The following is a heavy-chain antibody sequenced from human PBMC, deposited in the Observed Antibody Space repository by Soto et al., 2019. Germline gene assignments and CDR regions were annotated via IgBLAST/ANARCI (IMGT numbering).Heavy chain of an antibody. J-gene: IGHJ3*02. D-gene: IGHD5-18*01. Sequence: QVQLVESGGGVVQPGRSLRLSCAASGFTFSDYAMHWVRQAPGKGLEWVAVISYDGINKYYVDSVKGRFTISRDNSQHTLYLQMNSLRTEDTAVYYCAKGYTYGLDALDILGQGTMVTVSS. CDR3: AKGYTYGLDALDI. CDR2: ISYDGINK. V-gene: IGHV3-30*18. CDR1: GFTFSDYA.